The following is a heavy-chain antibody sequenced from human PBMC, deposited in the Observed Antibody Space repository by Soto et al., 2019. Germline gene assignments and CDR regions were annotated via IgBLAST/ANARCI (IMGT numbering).Heavy chain of an antibody. CDR2: IYYSVNT. CDR1: GASISSSSYY. V-gene: IGHV4-39*07. CDR3: ARSLYSYGLFDY. D-gene: IGHD5-18*01. Sequence: PSETLSLTCTVSGASISSSSYYWGWIRQPPGKGLEWIGTIYYSVNTYYNPSLKSRVTISVDTSKTQFSLKLSSVTAADTAVYFCARSLYSYGLFDYWGQGTLVTVSS. J-gene: IGHJ4*02.